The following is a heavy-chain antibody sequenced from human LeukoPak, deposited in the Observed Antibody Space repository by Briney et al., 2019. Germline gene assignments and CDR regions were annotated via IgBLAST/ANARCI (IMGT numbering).Heavy chain of an antibody. CDR3: ARDYYYDSSGYRGIFDY. CDR2: ISAYNGNT. CDR1: GYTFTSYG. J-gene: IGHJ4*02. Sequence: ASVKVSCKASGYTFTSYGISWVRQAPGQGLEWMGWISAYNGNTNYAQKLQGRVTMTTDPSTSTAYMELRSLRSDDTAVYYCARDYYYDSSGYRGIFDYWGQGTLVTVSS. D-gene: IGHD3-22*01. V-gene: IGHV1-18*01.